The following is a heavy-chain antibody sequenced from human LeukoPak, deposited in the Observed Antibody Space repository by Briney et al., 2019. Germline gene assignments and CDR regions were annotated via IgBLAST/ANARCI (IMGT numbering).Heavy chain of an antibody. V-gene: IGHV6-1*01. D-gene: IGHD6-19*01. CDR1: GDSVSSNSAA. Sequence: SQTLSLTCGISGDSVSSNSAAWNWIRQSPSRGLEWLGRTYYRSKWYNDYALSVKSRITINADTSKNQFSLQLNSVTPEDTAVYYRAGALYSSGPLGFDPWGQGTLVTVSS. CDR3: AGALYSSGPLGFDP. CDR2: TYYRSKWYN. J-gene: IGHJ5*02.